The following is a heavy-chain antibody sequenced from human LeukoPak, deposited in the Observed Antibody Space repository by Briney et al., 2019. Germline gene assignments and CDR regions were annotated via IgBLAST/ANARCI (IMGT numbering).Heavy chain of an antibody. CDR3: AGLGASGNGYLSWFDP. Sequence: SETLSLTCTVSGGSISTYYWSWIRQPPGKGLEWIGYIYYSGNSNYNPSLKSRVTISIDTSKNQFSLKLSSVTAADTAVYYCAGLGASGNGYLSWFDPWGQGTLVTVSS. V-gene: IGHV4-59*01. D-gene: IGHD3-22*01. CDR1: GGSISTYY. J-gene: IGHJ5*02. CDR2: IYYSGNS.